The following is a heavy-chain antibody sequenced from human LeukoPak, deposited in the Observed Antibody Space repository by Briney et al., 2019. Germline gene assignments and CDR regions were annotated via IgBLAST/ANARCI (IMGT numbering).Heavy chain of an antibody. CDR3: ASGSGSYRTPYYYMDV. J-gene: IGHJ6*03. Sequence: GGSLRLSCVASGFTVISDYMSWVRQAPGKGLEWVSVIYSGGSTYYADSVKGRFTISRDNSKNTLYLQMNSLRAEDTAVYYCASGSGSYRTPYYYMDVWGTGTTVTVSS. CDR1: GFTVISDY. D-gene: IGHD3-10*01. CDR2: IYSGGST. V-gene: IGHV3-53*01.